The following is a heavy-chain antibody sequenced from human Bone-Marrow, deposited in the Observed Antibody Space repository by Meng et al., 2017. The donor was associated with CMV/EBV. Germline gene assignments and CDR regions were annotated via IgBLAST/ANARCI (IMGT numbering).Heavy chain of an antibody. D-gene: IGHD2-2*01. V-gene: IGHV1-18*01. CDR1: GYKFTNYG. CDR3: ARDVVVPAAIYHYYNMDL. Sequence: ASVKVSCKAAGYKFTNYGISWVQQAPGQGLEWMGWVSAYNGNTDYAQKLHGRVIMTTDTSTSTAYMELRSLRSDDTAVYYCARDVVVPAAIYHYYNMDLWGQGTTVTVSS. J-gene: IGHJ6*02. CDR2: VSAYNGNT.